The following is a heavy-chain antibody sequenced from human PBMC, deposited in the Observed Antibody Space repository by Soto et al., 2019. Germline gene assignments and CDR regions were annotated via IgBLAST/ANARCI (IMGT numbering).Heavy chain of an antibody. CDR1: GGSISSGGYY. V-gene: IGHV4-31*03. CDR3: ARVSMYYYDSSGYPLFDY. D-gene: IGHD3-22*01. CDR2: IYYSGST. J-gene: IGHJ4*02. Sequence: TSETLSLTCTVSGGSISSGGYYWNWIRQHPGKGLEWIGYIYYSGSTYYNPSLKSRVTISVDTSKNQFSLKLSSVTAADTAVYYCARVSMYYYDSSGYPLFDYWGQGTLVTVS.